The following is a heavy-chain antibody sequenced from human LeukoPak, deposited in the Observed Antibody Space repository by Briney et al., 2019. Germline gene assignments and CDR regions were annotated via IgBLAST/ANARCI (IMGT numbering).Heavy chain of an antibody. CDR2: ISHGGENT. Sequence: GGSLRLSCAASGFTFTSYAMSWIRQAPGKGLEWVSDISHGGENTYYVDSVKGRFTISRDNAKNSLYLQRNSLRAEDTATYYCALRRAMRTGVGRYFDLWGRGTLVTASS. V-gene: IGHV3-23*01. CDR1: GFTFTSYA. D-gene: IGHD4-17*01. J-gene: IGHJ2*01. CDR3: ALRRAMRTGVGRYFDL.